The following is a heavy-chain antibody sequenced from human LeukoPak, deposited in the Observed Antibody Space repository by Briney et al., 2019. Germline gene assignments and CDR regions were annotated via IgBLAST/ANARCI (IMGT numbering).Heavy chain of an antibody. CDR1: GYTFTSYG. V-gene: IGHV1-18*01. D-gene: IGHD4-17*01. CDR3: ARDRDYGDYNTQDLFVY. CDR2: ISAYNGNT. J-gene: IGHJ4*02. Sequence: GASVKVSCKASGYTFTSYGISWVRQAPGQGLEWMGCISAYNGNTNYAQRLQGRVTMTTDTPTSTAYMELRSLRSDDTAVYYCARDRDYGDYNTQDLFVYWGQGTLVTVSS.